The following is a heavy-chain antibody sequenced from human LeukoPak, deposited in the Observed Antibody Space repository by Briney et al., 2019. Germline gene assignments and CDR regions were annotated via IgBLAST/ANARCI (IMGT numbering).Heavy chain of an antibody. CDR3: ARDQDLCPLGGFWFDP. CDR2: IKQDGSEK. Sequence: GGSLRLSCAASGFTFSSYWMSWVRQAPGKGLEWVANIKQDGSEKYYVDSVKGRFTISRDNAKNSLYLQMNSLRAEDTAVYYCARDQDLCPLGGFWFDPWGQGTLVTVSS. D-gene: IGHD3-16*01. J-gene: IGHJ5*02. CDR1: GFTFSSYW. V-gene: IGHV3-7*03.